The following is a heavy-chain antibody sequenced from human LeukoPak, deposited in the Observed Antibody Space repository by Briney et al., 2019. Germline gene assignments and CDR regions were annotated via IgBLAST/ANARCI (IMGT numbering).Heavy chain of an antibody. D-gene: IGHD1-26*01. CDR2: IYPGESDT. CDR3: SRHCKSGSHLHYAFDI. J-gene: IGHJ3*02. Sequence: GGSLKISCKGSGFSFTSYWIGWVRPMPGKGREWMGIIYPGESDTRYSPSFQGQVTISADKSITTAYLQWSSLKPSYTAMYYCSRHCKSGSHLHYAFDIWGQGTMVTVSS. CDR1: GFSFTSYW. V-gene: IGHV5-51*01.